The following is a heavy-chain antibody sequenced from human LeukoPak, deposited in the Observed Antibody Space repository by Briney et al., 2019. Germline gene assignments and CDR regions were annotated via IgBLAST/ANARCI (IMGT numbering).Heavy chain of an antibody. CDR3: ARGLYYDFWSVPYYFDY. CDR1: GGSFSGYY. D-gene: IGHD3-3*01. Sequence: SETLSLTCAVYGGSFSGYYWSWIRQPPGKGPEWIGEINHSGSTNYNPSLKSRVTISVDTSKNQFSLKLSSVTAADTAVYYCARGLYYDFWSVPYYFDYWGQGTLVTVSS. V-gene: IGHV4-34*01. CDR2: INHSGST. J-gene: IGHJ4*02.